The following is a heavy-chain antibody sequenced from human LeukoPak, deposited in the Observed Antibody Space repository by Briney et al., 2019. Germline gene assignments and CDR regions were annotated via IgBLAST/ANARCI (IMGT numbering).Heavy chain of an antibody. V-gene: IGHV3-30-3*02. CDR1: GFTFSSYA. D-gene: IGHD5-18*01. J-gene: IGHJ4*01. Sequence: GGSLRLSCAASGFTFSSYAMHWVRQAPGKGLEWVAVISYDGSNKYYADSVKGRFTISRDNSKNTLYLQMNSLRAEDTAVYYCAKPWIQLWNNFDYWGQGTLVTVSS. CDR3: AKPWIQLWNNFDY. CDR2: ISYDGSNK.